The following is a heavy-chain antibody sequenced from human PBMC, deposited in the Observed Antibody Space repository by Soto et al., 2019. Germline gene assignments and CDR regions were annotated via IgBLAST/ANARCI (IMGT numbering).Heavy chain of an antibody. CDR1: GGTLSNYA. J-gene: IGHJ6*02. D-gene: IGHD3-10*01. CDR3: ARGVRTGFYGMDV. CDR2: IIPIFGTS. V-gene: IGHV1-69*01. Sequence: QVQLVQSGAEVKKPGSSVKVSCKASGGTLSNYALSWVRQAPGQGLEWVGGIIPIFGTSNYAQNFQGRLTVTADESTSTAYMELSSLRSEDTAVYYCARGVRTGFYGMDVWGQGTTVTVSS.